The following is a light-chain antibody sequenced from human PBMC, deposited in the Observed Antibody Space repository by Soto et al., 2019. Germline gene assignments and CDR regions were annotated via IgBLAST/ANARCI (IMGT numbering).Light chain of an antibody. CDR3: QQYNSYAWT. Sequence: DILLTQSPSTLSASAGDRVTISCRASQALSSYLAWYQQKPGKAPDLLIYSASTLQSGVPSRFSGSGSETEFSLTIRALQPEDFATYYCQQYNSYAWTFGQGTKVDI. J-gene: IGKJ1*01. V-gene: IGKV1-9*01. CDR1: QALSSY. CDR2: SAS.